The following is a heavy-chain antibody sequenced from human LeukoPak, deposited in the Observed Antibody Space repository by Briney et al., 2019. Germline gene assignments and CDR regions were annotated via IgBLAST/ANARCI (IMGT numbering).Heavy chain of an antibody. CDR2: INHSGST. CDR1: GGSFSGYY. J-gene: IGHJ6*03. CDR3: ARGYSGYDTPQYYYYMDV. Sequence: PSETLSLTCAVYGGSFSGYYWSWIRQPPGKGLEWIGEINHSGSTNYNPSLKSRVTISVDTSKNQFSLKLSSVTAADTAVYYCARGYSGYDTPQYYYYMDVWGKGTTVTVSS. D-gene: IGHD5-12*01. V-gene: IGHV4-34*01.